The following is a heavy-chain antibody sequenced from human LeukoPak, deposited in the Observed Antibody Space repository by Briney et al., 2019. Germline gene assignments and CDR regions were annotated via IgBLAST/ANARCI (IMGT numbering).Heavy chain of an antibody. J-gene: IGHJ6*03. CDR1: GFTVSSNY. D-gene: IGHD3-10*01. Sequence: PGGSLRLSCAASGFTVSSNYMSWVRQAPGKGLEWVSVIYSGGSTYYADSVKGRFTISRDNSKNTLYLQMNSLRAEDTAVYYCARDRSPVRWFGGVSYYYYYYMDVWGKGTTVTVSS. V-gene: IGHV3-66*01. CDR3: ARDRSPVRWFGGVSYYYYYYMDV. CDR2: IYSGGST.